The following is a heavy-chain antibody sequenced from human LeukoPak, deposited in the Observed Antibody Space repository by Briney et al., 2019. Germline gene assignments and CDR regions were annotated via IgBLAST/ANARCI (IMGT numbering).Heavy chain of an antibody. J-gene: IGHJ6*03. CDR2: ISGSGGST. Sequence: PGGSLRLSCAASGFTFSSYAMRWVRQAPGKGLEWVSAISGSGGSTYYADSVKGRFTISRANSKNTLYLQMNSLRAEDTAVYYCAKKVYYYYYMDVWGKGTTVTVSS. CDR1: GFTFSSYA. CDR3: AKKVYYYYYMDV. V-gene: IGHV3-23*01.